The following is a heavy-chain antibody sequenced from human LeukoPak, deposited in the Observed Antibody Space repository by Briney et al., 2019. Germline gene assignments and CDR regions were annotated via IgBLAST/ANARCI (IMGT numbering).Heavy chain of an antibody. J-gene: IGHJ4*02. CDR2: IYYSGST. CDR1: GGSITTSSYY. Sequence: SETLSLTCTVSGGSITTSSYYWGWIRQPPGKGLEWIGSIYYSGSTYYNPSLKSRVTISIDTSNNQFSLRLSSVTAADTAMYYCARDGSGYDIDYWGQGTLVTVSS. CDR3: ARDGSGYDIDY. V-gene: IGHV4-39*07. D-gene: IGHD5-12*01.